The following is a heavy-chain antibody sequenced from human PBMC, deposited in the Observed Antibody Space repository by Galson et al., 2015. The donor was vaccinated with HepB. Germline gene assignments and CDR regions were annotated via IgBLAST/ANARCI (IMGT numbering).Heavy chain of an antibody. V-gene: IGHV1-69*13. CDR2: IIPIFGTA. J-gene: IGHJ4*02. D-gene: IGHD2-2*01. CDR3: AIHSRCSSTSCYGIDY. Sequence: SVKVSCKASGGTFSSYAISWVRQAPGQGLEWMGGIIPIFGTANYAQKFQGRVTITADESTSTAYMELGSLRSEDTAVYYCAIHSRCSSTSCYGIDYWGQGTLVTVSS. CDR1: GGTFSSYA.